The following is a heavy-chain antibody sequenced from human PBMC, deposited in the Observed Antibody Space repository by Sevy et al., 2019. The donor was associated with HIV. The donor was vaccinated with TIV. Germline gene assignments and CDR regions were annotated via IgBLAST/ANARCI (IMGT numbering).Heavy chain of an antibody. Sequence: SETLSLTCTVSGGAITSGDYYWNWIRQPPGKGLEWIGYIYNSASIFYNPSLQSRAIISQDTSKNQFSLKLSSVTAADTAVYFCARERGYTYLFMDIWGQGTPVTVSS. CDR2: IYNSASI. V-gene: IGHV4-30-4*01. D-gene: IGHD5-18*01. CDR1: GGAITSGDYY. CDR3: ARERGYTYLFMDI. J-gene: IGHJ4*02.